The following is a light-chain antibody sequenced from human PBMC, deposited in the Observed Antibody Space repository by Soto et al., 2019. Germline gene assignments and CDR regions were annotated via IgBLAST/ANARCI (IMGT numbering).Light chain of an antibody. CDR2: AAS. CDR3: HQLKSYPHLT. Sequence: DIQLTQSPSFLSASVGDRVTITCRASQGVRSYLAWYQQKPGKAPKPLIYAASTLQSGVPPRFSGSGSGTEFTLTISSLQPEDFATYYCHQLKSYPHLTFGQGTRLEIK. CDR1: QGVRSY. J-gene: IGKJ5*01. V-gene: IGKV1-9*01.